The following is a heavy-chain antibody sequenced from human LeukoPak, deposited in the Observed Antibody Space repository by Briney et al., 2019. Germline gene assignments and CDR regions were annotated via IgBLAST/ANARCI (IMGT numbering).Heavy chain of an antibody. CDR3: ARAYGGYVLFDY. CDR2: INSDGSST. D-gene: IGHD5-12*01. CDR1: GFTFGNSW. V-gene: IGHV3-74*01. Sequence: GGSLRLSCAASGFTFGNSWIHWVRQDPGKGLVWVSRINSDGSSTSYADSVKGRFTISRDNAKNTLNLQMNSLRAEDTAVYYCARAYGGYVLFDYWGQGSLVTVSS. J-gene: IGHJ4*02.